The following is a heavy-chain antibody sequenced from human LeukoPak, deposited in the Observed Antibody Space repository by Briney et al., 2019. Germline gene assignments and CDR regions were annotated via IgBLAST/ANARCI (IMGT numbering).Heavy chain of an antibody. CDR1: GFTFSNYW. CDR3: ARGTTMTPGIDF. J-gene: IGHJ4*02. CDR2: INQDGSDK. V-gene: IGHV3-7*03. Sequence: GGSLRLSCAASGFTFSNYWMNWVRQAPGKDLEWVANINQDGSDKSYVDSVKGRFTISRDNAKNSVYLQMNSLRAEDTAVYYCARGTTMTPGIDFWGQGTLVTVSS. D-gene: IGHD3-22*01.